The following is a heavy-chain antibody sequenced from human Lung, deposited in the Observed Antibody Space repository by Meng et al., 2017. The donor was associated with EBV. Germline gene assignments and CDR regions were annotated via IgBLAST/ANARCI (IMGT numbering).Heavy chain of an antibody. D-gene: IGHD2-15*01. J-gene: IGHJ4*02. CDR1: GYIFTNYD. CDR2: ISVKNGEA. V-gene: IGHV1-18*01. CDR3: ASRTPGRSYCDY. Sequence: QGQLVQSGADAKKPGASMKVSCKASGYIFTNYDISWVRQSPGQGLEWMGWISVKNGEAKYPQNFQGRVTMTTDTTTSTAYMELRSLTSDDTAVYYCASRTPGRSYCDYWGQGTLVTVSS.